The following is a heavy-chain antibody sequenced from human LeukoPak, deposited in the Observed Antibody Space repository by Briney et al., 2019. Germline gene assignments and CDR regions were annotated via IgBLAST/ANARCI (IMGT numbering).Heavy chain of an antibody. Sequence: QPGRSLRLSCAASGFTFSSYGMHWVRQAPGKGLEWVAVISYDGSNKYYADSVKGRFTISRDNSKNTLYLQMNSLRAEDTAVYYCAKGGYGYCSSTSCYEHDAFDIWGQGTMVTVSS. D-gene: IGHD2-2*01. V-gene: IGHV3-30*18. CDR1: GFTFSSYG. CDR3: AKGGYGYCSSTSCYEHDAFDI. J-gene: IGHJ3*02. CDR2: ISYDGSNK.